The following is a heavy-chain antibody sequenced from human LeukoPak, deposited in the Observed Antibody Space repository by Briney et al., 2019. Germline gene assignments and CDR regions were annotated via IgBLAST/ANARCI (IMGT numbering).Heavy chain of an antibody. Sequence: GGSLRLSCAASGFNFANHAMRWVRQTQGKGLEWVSAISGGGDITYYADSVKGRFTISRDNSKDTLFLQMHSLRPGDTAVYYCVREDTSATANYWGQGTLVTISS. J-gene: IGHJ4*02. CDR3: VREDTSATANY. CDR2: ISGGGDIT. D-gene: IGHD2-21*02. V-gene: IGHV3-23*01. CDR1: GFNFANHA.